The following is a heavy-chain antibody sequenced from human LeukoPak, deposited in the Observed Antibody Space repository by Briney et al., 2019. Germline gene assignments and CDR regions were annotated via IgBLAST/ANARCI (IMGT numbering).Heavy chain of an antibody. V-gene: IGHV1-69*13. Sequence: SVKVSCKASGYSFTSYYMHWVRQAPGQGLEWMGGIIPMFGTPNYAQKFQGRVTITADESTNTAYMELSSLTYEDTAMYYCARDGDTAMVSFYDIWGQGTKVTVSS. J-gene: IGHJ3*02. CDR2: IIPMFGTP. CDR3: ARDGDTAMVSFYDI. D-gene: IGHD5-18*01. CDR1: GYSFTSYY.